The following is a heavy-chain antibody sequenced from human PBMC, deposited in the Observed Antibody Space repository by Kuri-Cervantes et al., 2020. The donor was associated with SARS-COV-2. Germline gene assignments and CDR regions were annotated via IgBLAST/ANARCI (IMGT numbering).Heavy chain of an antibody. J-gene: IGHJ4*02. CDR3: AKGAGDIVATILDY. D-gene: IGHD5-12*01. V-gene: IGHV3-64*01. CDR1: GFTFSSYA. CDR2: NSSNGGST. Sequence: GGSLRLSCAASGFTFSSYAMHWVRQAPGKGLEYVSANSSNGGSTYYANSVKGRFTISRDNSKNTLYLQMGSLRAEDMAVYYCAKGAGDIVATILDYWGQGTLVTVSS.